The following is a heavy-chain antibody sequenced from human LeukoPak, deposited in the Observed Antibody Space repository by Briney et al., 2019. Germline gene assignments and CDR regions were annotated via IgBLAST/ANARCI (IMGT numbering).Heavy chain of an antibody. J-gene: IGHJ3*01. Sequence: GGSLRRSCAASGFTIKSYAMNWLRQAPGQGLEWFSVISADAGSTKYADSVKGRFTISRDTSKNTLNLQMNSLRAEDTAVYYCARVGGWFAPQDAFDVWGQGTMVTVSS. CDR1: GFTIKSYA. CDR3: ARVGGWFAPQDAFDV. V-gene: IGHV3-23*01. CDR2: ISADAGST. D-gene: IGHD6-19*01.